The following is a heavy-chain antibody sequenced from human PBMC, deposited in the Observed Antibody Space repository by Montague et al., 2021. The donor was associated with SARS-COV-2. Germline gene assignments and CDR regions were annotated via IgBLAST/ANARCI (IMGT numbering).Heavy chain of an antibody. J-gene: IGHJ5*02. CDR1: RGAISSGGNY. Sequence: TLSLTCTGSRGAISSGGNYWSWIRQHPVKGLEWIGYSYYSGSTYYNPSLKSRVSISVDTSKNQFSLKLSSVTAADTAVYYCARGRRYSSTWYGAFDPWGQGMQVTVSS. D-gene: IGHD6-13*01. CDR2: SYYSGST. CDR3: ARGRRYSSTWYGAFDP. V-gene: IGHV4-31*03.